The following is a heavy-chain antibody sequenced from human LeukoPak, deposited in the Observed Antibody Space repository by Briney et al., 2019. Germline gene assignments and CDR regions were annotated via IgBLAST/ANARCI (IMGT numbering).Heavy chain of an antibody. Sequence: GGSLRLSCAASGFTFSSYAMSWVRQAPGKGLEWVSAISGSGGSTYYADSVKGRFTISRDNSKNTLYLQMNSLRAEDTAVYYCAKGVLGKYYYDSSGYGDRDVWGQGTTVTVSS. CDR2: ISGSGGST. CDR3: AKGVLGKYYYDSSGYGDRDV. CDR1: GFTFSSYA. D-gene: IGHD3-22*01. J-gene: IGHJ6*02. V-gene: IGHV3-23*01.